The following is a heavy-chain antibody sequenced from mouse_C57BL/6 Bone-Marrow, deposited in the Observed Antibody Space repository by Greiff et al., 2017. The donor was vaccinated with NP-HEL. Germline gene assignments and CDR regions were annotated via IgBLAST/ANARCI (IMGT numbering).Heavy chain of an antibody. CDR1: GYSITSGYY. CDR3: AIAPSYGY. V-gene: IGHV3-6*01. D-gene: IGHD1-1*01. J-gene: IGHJ2*01. CDR2: ISYDGSN. Sequence: EVKLQESGPGLVKPSQSLSLTCSVTGYSITSGYYWNWIRQCPGNKLEWMGYISYDGSNNYNPSLKNRISITRDTSKNQFFLKLNSVTTEDTATYYCAIAPSYGYWGQGTTLTVSS.